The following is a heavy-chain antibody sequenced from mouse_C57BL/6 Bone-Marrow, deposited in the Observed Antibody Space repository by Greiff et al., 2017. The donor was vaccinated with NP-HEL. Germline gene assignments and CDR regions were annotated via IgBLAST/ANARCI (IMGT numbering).Heavy chain of an antibody. CDR2: VYPYNGGT. V-gene: IGHV1-36*01. J-gene: IGHJ4*01. D-gene: IGHD1-1*01. CDR3: AREAPLYYSDAMDY. Sequence: VHVKQSGPVLVKPGPSVKISCKASGFTFTDYYMHWVKQSHGKSLEWIGLVYPYNGGTSYNQKFKGKATLTVDTSSSTAYMELNSLTSEDSAVYYCAREAPLYYSDAMDYWGQGTSVTVSS. CDR1: GFTFTDYY.